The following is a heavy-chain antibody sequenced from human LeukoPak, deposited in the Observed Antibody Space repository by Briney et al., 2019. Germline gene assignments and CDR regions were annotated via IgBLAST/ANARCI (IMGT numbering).Heavy chain of an antibody. J-gene: IGHJ4*02. CDR1: GFTFSSYA. Sequence: GGSLRLSCAASGFTFSSYAMSWVRQAPGKGLEWVSGIGGSGGSTYYADSVKGQFTISRDNSKNTLYLQMNSLRAEDTAVYYCARGHGDGVRTLDYWGQGTLVTVSS. CDR2: IGGSGGST. CDR3: ARGHGDGVRTLDY. V-gene: IGHV3-23*01. D-gene: IGHD4-17*01.